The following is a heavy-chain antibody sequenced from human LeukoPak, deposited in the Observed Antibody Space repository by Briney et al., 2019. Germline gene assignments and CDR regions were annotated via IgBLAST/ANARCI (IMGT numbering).Heavy chain of an antibody. V-gene: IGHV4-59*01. CDR3: AGLRGYSYGFLHP. CDR2: IYYSGST. CDR1: GVSISSYY. J-gene: IGHJ5*02. D-gene: IGHD5-18*01. Sequence: SETLSLTCTVSGVSISSYYWSWIRQPPGKGLEWIGYIYYSGSTNYNPSLKSRVTISVDTSKNQFSLKPSSVTAADTAVYYCAGLRGYSYGFLHPWGQGTLVTVSS.